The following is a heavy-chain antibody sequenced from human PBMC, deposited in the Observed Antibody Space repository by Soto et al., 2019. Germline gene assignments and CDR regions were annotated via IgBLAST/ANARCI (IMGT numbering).Heavy chain of an antibody. J-gene: IGHJ4*02. CDR3: ARLPRGYSYGYLDY. V-gene: IGHV4-31*03. CDR2: IYYSGST. CDR1: GGSISSGGYY. D-gene: IGHD5-18*01. Sequence: PSETLSLTCTVSGGSISSGGYYWSWIRQHPGKGLEWIGYIYYSGSTYYNPSLKSRVTISVDTSKNQFSLKLSSVTAADTAVYYCARLPRGYSYGYLDYWGQGTLVTVSS.